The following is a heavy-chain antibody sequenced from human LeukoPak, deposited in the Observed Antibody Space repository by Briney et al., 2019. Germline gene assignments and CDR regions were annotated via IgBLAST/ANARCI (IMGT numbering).Heavy chain of an antibody. CDR3: ARQKRYVWGSYRFADYFDY. CDR1: GYPISSGYY. Sequence: PSETLSLTCAVSGYPISSGYYWGWIRQPPGKGLEWIGSIYHSGSTYYNPSLKSRVTISVDTSKNQFSLKLSSVTAADTAVYYCARQKRYVWGSYRFADYFDYWGQGTLVTVSS. D-gene: IGHD3-16*02. J-gene: IGHJ4*02. CDR2: IYHSGST. V-gene: IGHV4-38-2*01.